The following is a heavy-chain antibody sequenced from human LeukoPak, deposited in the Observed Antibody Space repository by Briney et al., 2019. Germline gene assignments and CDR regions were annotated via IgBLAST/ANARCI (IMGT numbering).Heavy chain of an antibody. CDR2: ISGSGAST. V-gene: IGHV3-23*01. D-gene: IGHD3-22*01. Sequence: PGGSLRLSCAASGFTFNSYAMSWVRQAPGKGLEWVSTISGSGASTYYADSVKGRFTISRDNSKNTLYLQMNSLRAEDTAVYYCARETYYYDSENWFDPWGQGTLVTVSS. CDR3: ARETYYYDSENWFDP. CDR1: GFTFNSYA. J-gene: IGHJ5*02.